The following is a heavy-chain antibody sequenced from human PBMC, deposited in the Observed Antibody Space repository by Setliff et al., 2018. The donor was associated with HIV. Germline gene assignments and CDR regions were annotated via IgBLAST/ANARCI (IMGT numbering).Heavy chain of an antibody. CDR2: VHYSGNT. CDR3: ASEKVAWTVSDSFFEF. V-gene: IGHV4-59*01. D-gene: IGHD2-15*01. CDR1: GGSFSAYY. Sequence: PSETLSLTCAVSGGSFSAYYWTWIRQSPGKGLEWIGYVHYSGNTRYNPSLKSRVTISVDTSKNKFSLKLSSVTAADTAVYYCASEKVAWTVSDSFFEFWGQGVPVTVSS. J-gene: IGHJ4*02.